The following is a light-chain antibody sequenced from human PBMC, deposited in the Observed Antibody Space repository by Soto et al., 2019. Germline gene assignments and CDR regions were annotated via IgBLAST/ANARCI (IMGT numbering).Light chain of an antibody. CDR1: SSDIGGYNY. V-gene: IGLV2-14*01. Sequence: QSVLTQPASVSGSTGQSITISCAGTSSDIGGYNYVSWYQQHPGKASKVMIYEVSNRPSGVSNRFSVSKSGNTASLTISGLQAEDEADYYCSSYTSSSTLYVFGTGTKVTV. J-gene: IGLJ1*01. CDR2: EVS. CDR3: SSYTSSSTLYV.